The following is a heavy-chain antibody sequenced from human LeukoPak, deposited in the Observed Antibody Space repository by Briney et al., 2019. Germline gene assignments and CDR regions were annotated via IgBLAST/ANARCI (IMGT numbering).Heavy chain of an antibody. Sequence: PGGSLRLSCAASGFTVSSNYMSWVRQAPGKGLEWVSVIYSGGSTYYADSVKGRFTISRDNSKNTLYLQMNSLRAEDTAVYYCARDRWYDLWSGYEGNDAFDIWGQGTMVTVSS. J-gene: IGHJ3*02. CDR3: ARDRWYDLWSGYEGNDAFDI. CDR1: GFTVSSNY. CDR2: IYSGGST. D-gene: IGHD3-3*01. V-gene: IGHV3-66*02.